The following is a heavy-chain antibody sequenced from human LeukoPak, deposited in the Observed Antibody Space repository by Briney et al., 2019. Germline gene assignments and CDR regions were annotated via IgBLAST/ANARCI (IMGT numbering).Heavy chain of an antibody. CDR3: ASAEGIVGASFDY. V-gene: IGHV4-59*11. CDR1: GGSISSHY. J-gene: IGHJ4*02. CDR2: IYYSGST. Sequence: PSETLSLTCTVSGGSISSHYWSWIRQPPGKGLEWIGYIYYSGSTNYNPSLKSRVTISVDTFKNQFSLKLSSVTAADTAVYYCASAEGIVGASFDYWGQGTLVTVSS. D-gene: IGHD1-26*01.